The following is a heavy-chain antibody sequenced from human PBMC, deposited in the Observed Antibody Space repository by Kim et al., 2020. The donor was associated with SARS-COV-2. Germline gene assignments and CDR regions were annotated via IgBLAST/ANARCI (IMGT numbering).Heavy chain of an antibody. Sequence: SETLSLTCNVSGGSINSYYWNWIRQPPGKGLEWIGYLYNSGSTDYNPSLKSRVIISVDTSKKQLSLKLSSVTAADTAVYYCARGGAAAGSQWYLDLWGRGTLVTVSS. CDR2: LYNSGST. CDR1: GGSINSYY. D-gene: IGHD6-13*01. CDR3: ARGGAAAGSQWYLDL. V-gene: IGHV4-59*01. J-gene: IGHJ2*01.